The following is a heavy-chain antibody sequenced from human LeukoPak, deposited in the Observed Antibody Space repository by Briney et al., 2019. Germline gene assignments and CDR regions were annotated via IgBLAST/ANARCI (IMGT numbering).Heavy chain of an antibody. CDR2: ISSSSSYI. V-gene: IGHV3-21*01. Sequence: GGSLRLSCAASGFTFSSYSMNWVRQAPGKWLEWVSTISSSSSYIYYADSVKGRFTISRDNAKNSLYLQMNSLRAEDTAVYYCASGPYCSSTSCLDSGGDDAFDIWGQGTMVTVSS. D-gene: IGHD2-2*01. CDR3: ASGPYCSSTSCLDSGGDDAFDI. CDR1: GFTFSSYS. J-gene: IGHJ3*02.